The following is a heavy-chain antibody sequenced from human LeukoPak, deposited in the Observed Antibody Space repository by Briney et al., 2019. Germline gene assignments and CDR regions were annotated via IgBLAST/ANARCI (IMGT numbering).Heavy chain of an antibody. CDR1: GYTFTSYG. J-gene: IGHJ6*03. CDR2: ISAYNGNT. Sequence: ASVKVSCKASGYTFTSYGISWVRQAPGQGLEWMGWISAYNGNTNYAQKLQGRVTMTTDTSTSTAYMELRSLRSDDTAVYYCAGGPKYNWNYGYYYYYMDVWGKGTTVTVSS. D-gene: IGHD1-7*01. CDR3: AGGPKYNWNYGYYYYYMDV. V-gene: IGHV1-18*01.